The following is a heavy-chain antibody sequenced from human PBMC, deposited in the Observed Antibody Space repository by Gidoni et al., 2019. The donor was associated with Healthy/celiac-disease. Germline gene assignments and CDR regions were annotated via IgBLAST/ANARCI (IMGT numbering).Heavy chain of an antibody. CDR1: GFTFSSYW. V-gene: IGHV3-7*01. Sequence: EVQLVESGGGLVQPGGSLRLSCAASGFTFSSYWMSWVRQAPGKGLEWVANIKQDGSEKYYVDSVKGRFTISRDNAKNSLYLQMNSLRAEDTAVYYCARDDVDIVATINFDWFDPWGQGTLVTVSS. CDR2: IKQDGSEK. J-gene: IGHJ5*02. D-gene: IGHD5-12*01. CDR3: ARDDVDIVATINFDWFDP.